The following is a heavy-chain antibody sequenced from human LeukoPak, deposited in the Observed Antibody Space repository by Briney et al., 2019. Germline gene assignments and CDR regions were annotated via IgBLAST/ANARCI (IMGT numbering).Heavy chain of an antibody. CDR2: ISGDGVST. V-gene: IGHV3-43*02. CDR1: GLPIGDVA. CDR3: ARDSGKFDY. Sequence: AGGSLRLSCVASGLPIGDVAMHWVRQAPGQGLEWVSLISGDGVSTFFADSVKGRFSISRDNSKNPLFLEMSSLRTEDTAMYYCARDSGKFDYWGQGTLVAVSS. J-gene: IGHJ4*02.